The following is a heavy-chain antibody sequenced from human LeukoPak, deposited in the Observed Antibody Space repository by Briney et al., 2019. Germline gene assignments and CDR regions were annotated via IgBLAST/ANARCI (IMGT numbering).Heavy chain of an antibody. CDR1: GFTFSSYA. J-gene: IGHJ4*02. CDR2: ITGSGSST. D-gene: IGHD6-19*01. Sequence: PGGSLRLSCAASGFTFSSYAMSWVRQAPGKGLEWVSAITGSGSSTYYADSVKGRFTISRDNPKNTLYLQMNSLRVEDTAVYYCVAKASGWRFPFDYWGQGTLATVSA. V-gene: IGHV3-23*01. CDR3: VAKASGWRFPFDY.